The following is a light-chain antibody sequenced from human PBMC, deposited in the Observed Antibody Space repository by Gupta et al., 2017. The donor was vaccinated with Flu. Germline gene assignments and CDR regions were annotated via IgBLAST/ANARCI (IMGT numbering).Light chain of an antibody. J-gene: IGKJ2*01. CDR2: AAS. CDR3: QQYNSWPPT. V-gene: IGKV3-15*01. CDR1: QSVSSN. Sequence: PGTVSASPGERATLSCRASQSVSSNLAWYQQRPGQAPRLLIYAASTRDIGIPARFSGGGSATEFTLTISSLKSEDFAVYFCQQYNSWPPTFGQGTKLEI.